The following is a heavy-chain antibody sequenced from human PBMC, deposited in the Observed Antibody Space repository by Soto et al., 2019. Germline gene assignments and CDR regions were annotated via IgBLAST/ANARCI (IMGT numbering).Heavy chain of an antibody. CDR2: TYYRSKWTN. CDR1: GDSVSSISAS. J-gene: IGHJ4*02. V-gene: IGHV6-1*01. D-gene: IGHD2-15*01. Sequence: SQTLSLTCAISGDSVSSISASWNRIRQSPSRGLEWPGRTYYRSKWTNDYAVSVKSRITINPDTSKNQFSLQLSSVTPEDTAMYYCVRGYSSSFDYWGQGTLVTVSS. CDR3: VRGYSSSFDY.